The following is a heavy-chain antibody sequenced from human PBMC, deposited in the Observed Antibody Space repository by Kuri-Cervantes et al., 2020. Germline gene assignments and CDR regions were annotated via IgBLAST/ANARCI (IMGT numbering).Heavy chain of an antibody. CDR2: ISSSSSYI. Sequence: GESLKISCAASGFIFSSYSMNWVRQAPGKGLEWVSSISSSSSYIYYADSVKGRFTISRDNSKNTLYLQMNSLRAEDTAVYYCARGIVKPRDYDFWSGYQTLLDYWGQGTLVTVSS. D-gene: IGHD3-3*01. CDR3: ARGIVKPRDYDFWSGYQTLLDY. CDR1: GFIFSSYS. V-gene: IGHV3-21*01. J-gene: IGHJ4*02.